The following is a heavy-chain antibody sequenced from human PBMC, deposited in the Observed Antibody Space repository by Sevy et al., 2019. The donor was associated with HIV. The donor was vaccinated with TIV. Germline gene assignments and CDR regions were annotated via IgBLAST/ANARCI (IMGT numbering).Heavy chain of an antibody. CDR3: ARAGSSGWLFDY. J-gene: IGHJ4*02. V-gene: IGHV3-7*01. CDR2: IKQDGSEK. CDR1: GLTFSNYW. Sequence: GGSLRLSCAASGLTFSNYWMTWVRQAPGKGLEWVANIKQDGSEKYSVDSVKGRFTISRDNAKNSLCLQMNSLRAEDTAVYYCARAGSSGWLFDYWGQGTLVTVSS. D-gene: IGHD6-19*01.